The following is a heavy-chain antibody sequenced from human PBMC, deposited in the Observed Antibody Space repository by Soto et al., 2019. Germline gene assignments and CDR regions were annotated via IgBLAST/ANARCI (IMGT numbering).Heavy chain of an antibody. CDR1: GYTFSSYD. J-gene: IGHJ4*02. D-gene: IGHD1-26*01. CDR3: ARGVDAGVDY. V-gene: IGHV1-8*01. CDR2: MSPNSGDT. Sequence: ASVKVSCTASGYTFSSYDINWVRQAAGQGLEWMGWMSPNSGDTGYAPNFQARVTMTRDTSISTAYMELSSLTSEDTAMYYCARGVDAGVDYWGQGTLVTVSS.